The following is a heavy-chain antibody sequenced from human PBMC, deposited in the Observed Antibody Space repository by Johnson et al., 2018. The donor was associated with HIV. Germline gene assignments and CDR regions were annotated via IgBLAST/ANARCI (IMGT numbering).Heavy chain of an antibody. CDR1: GFTFRSYD. V-gene: IGHV3-13*01. Sequence: VQLVESGGGLVQPGGSLRLSCAASGFTFRSYDMHWVRQVTGKGLEWVSAIGTAGETNYPGSVKGRFTISRENAKNSLYLQMNSLRAGDKAGYYCARGWGIVGAKSAFDIWGQGTMVTVSS. CDR2: IGTAGET. D-gene: IGHD1-26*01. J-gene: IGHJ3*02. CDR3: ARGWGIVGAKSAFDI.